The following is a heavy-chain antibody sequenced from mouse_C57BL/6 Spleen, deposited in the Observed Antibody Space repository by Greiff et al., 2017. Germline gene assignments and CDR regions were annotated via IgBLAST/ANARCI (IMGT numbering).Heavy chain of an antibody. Sequence: QVQLQQPGAELVKPGASVKMSCKASGYTFTSYWITWVKQRPGQGLEWIGDIYPGSGSTNYTEKFKSKATLTVDTASSTAYMQLSSLTSEDSAVYYCARAPAPLSYARDYWGQGTSVTVAS. V-gene: IGHV1-55*01. CDR1: GYTFTSYW. CDR3: ARAPAPLSYARDY. D-gene: IGHD6-1*01. CDR2: IYPGSGST. J-gene: IGHJ4*01.